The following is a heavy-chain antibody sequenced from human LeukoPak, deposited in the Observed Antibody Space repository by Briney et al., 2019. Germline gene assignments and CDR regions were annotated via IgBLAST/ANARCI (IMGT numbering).Heavy chain of an antibody. Sequence: PSETLSLTCTVSGVSISSSSYYWGWIRQPPGKGLECIGNIYSSGTTYYNPSLKSRVTISIDTSKSQFSLRLSSVTAADTAVYYCVQNIPGSIEHWGQGTLVTVSS. J-gene: IGHJ1*01. D-gene: IGHD1-20*01. CDR2: IYSSGTT. CDR1: GVSISSSSYY. CDR3: VQNIPGSIEH. V-gene: IGHV4-39*01.